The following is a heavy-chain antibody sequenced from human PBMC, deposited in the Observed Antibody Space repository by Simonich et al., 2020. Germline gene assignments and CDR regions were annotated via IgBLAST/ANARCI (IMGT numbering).Heavy chain of an antibody. D-gene: IGHD2-15*01. CDR1: GFTFDDYA. J-gene: IGHJ4*02. Sequence: EVQLVESGGGLVQPGRSLRLSCAASGFTFDDYAMHWVRQATGKGLEWVSGISWNSGSIGYADSVKGRFTLSRDNAKNSLYLQMNSLRAEDTALDYCAKDSGYCSGGSCYYFDYWGQGTLVTVSS. CDR2: ISWNSGSI. CDR3: AKDSGYCSGGSCYYFDY. V-gene: IGHV3-9*01.